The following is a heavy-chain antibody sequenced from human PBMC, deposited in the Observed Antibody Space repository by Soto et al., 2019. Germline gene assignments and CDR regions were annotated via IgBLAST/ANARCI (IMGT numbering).Heavy chain of an antibody. Sequence: SQTLSLTCAISGDSVSSNSAAWNLIRQSPSRGLEWLGRTYYRSKWYNDYAVSVKSRITINPDTSKNQFSLQLNSVTPEDTAVYYCARVSDYDSSGYYSLAFDIWGQGTMVTVSS. V-gene: IGHV6-1*01. CDR2: TYYRSKWYN. CDR1: GDSVSSNSAA. D-gene: IGHD3-22*01. CDR3: ARVSDYDSSGYYSLAFDI. J-gene: IGHJ3*02.